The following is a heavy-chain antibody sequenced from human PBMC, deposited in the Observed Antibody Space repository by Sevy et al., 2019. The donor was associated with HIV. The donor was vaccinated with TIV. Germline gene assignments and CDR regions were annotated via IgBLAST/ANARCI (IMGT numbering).Heavy chain of an antibody. J-gene: IGHJ3*02. Sequence: SETLSLTCTVSGASIRDSNYYWAWIRQPPGKGLEWIGNIYSYGETYYNSSLKSRVTISVDTSKNQFSLSLTSVTAADTAIYFCARSMEQQLDAFDIWGQGTMVTVSS. D-gene: IGHD6-13*01. CDR2: IYSYGET. V-gene: IGHV4-39*01. CDR1: GASIRDSNYY. CDR3: ARSMEQQLDAFDI.